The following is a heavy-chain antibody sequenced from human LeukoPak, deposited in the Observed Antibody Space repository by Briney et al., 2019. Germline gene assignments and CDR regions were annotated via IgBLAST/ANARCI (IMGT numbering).Heavy chain of an antibody. V-gene: IGHV3-7*01. J-gene: IGHJ3*02. Sequence: PGGSLRLSCAASGFTFSSHWMTWVRQAPGKGLEWVANIKQDGSETQYVDSVKGRFTISRDNAKNSLYLQMNGPRAEDTAVYYCARDPYKHNDFGNYGAFDIWGQGTMVTVSS. CDR1: GFTFSSHW. D-gene: IGHD4-11*01. CDR2: IKQDGSET. CDR3: ARDPYKHNDFGNYGAFDI.